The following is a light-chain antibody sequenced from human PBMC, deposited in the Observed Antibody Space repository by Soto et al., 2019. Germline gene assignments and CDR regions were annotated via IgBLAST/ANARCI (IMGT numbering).Light chain of an antibody. CDR3: QKYNTAPLT. CDR1: QSFITY. J-gene: IGKJ4*01. CDR2: GIS. V-gene: IGKV1-27*01. Sequence: DIQMTQSPSTLSASVGDRVTITCRASQSFITYLSWYQQKPGKVPKLLISGISTLQSGVPSRFSGSGYGTEFTLTISNLQPEDVATYYCQKYNTAPLTFGGGTKVDIK.